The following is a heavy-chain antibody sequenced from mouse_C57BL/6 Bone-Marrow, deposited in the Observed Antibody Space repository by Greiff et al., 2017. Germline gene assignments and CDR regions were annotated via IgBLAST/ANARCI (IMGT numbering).Heavy chain of an antibody. CDR3: ARLDSSGPFAY. V-gene: IGHV5-6*01. CDR1: GFTFSSYG. CDR2: ISSGGSST. J-gene: IGHJ3*01. D-gene: IGHD3-2*02. Sequence: EVQLQESGGDLVKPGGSLKLSCAASGFTFSSYGMSWVRQTPDKRLEWVATISSGGSSTYYPDSVKGRFTISRDNAKNTLYQQMSSLKSEDTAMYYCARLDSSGPFAYWGQGTLVTVSA.